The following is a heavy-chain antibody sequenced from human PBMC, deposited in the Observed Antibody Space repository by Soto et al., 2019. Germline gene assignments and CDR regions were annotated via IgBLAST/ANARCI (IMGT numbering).Heavy chain of an antibody. D-gene: IGHD4-17*01. Sequence: QVQLVQSGAEVKRPGSSVKVSCEASGGTFSSYPISWVRQAPGQGLEWMGGTSGNLGTDNYAQKFRGRLTISTDKSTTTAYMELSSLTSEDTAVYYCARRDSHGYFRYFDNWGQGTLVTVSS. J-gene: IGHJ4*02. V-gene: IGHV1-69*06. CDR3: ARRDSHGYFRYFDN. CDR1: GGTFSSYP. CDR2: TSGNLGTD.